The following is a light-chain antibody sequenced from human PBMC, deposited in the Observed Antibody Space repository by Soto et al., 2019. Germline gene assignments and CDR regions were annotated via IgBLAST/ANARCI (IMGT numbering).Light chain of an antibody. Sequence: EIVMTQSPATLSESPGERATLSCRASQSVSSDLAWYQQKPGQAPRLLIYDASNRASGIPDRFSGSGSGTDFTLTISRLEPEEFAVYYCQQYGSSPTFGQGTKVDIK. V-gene: IGKV3-20*01. CDR3: QQYGSSPT. J-gene: IGKJ1*01. CDR1: QSVSSD. CDR2: DAS.